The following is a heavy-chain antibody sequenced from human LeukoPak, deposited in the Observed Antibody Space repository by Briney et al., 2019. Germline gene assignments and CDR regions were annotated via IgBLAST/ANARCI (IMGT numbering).Heavy chain of an antibody. CDR3: AHVAYNWNPGSA. CDR1: GFTVSSNY. CDR2: ISQDGSAK. V-gene: IGHV3-7*01. J-gene: IGHJ5*02. D-gene: IGHD1-20*01. Sequence: GGSLRLSCAAFGFTVSSNYMSWVRQVPGKGLEWVASISQDGSAKTYVDSVKGRFTISRDNAKNSLYLQMNSLRAEDTAVYYCAHVAYNWNPGSAWGQGTLVTVSS.